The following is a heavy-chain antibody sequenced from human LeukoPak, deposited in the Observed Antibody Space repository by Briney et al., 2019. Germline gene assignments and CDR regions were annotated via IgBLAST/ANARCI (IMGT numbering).Heavy chain of an antibody. D-gene: IGHD1-14*01. J-gene: IGHJ4*02. V-gene: IGHV3-23*01. CDR3: ARTSPGIQFDY. CDR1: GFTFSSYA. Sequence: GGSLRLSCAASGFTFSSYAMSWVRQAPGKGLEWVSVTSDSGGWTYYADSVKGRFTISRDNSKNTLYLQMNSLRAEDTAVYYCARTSPGIQFDYWGQGTLVTVSS. CDR2: TSDSGGWT.